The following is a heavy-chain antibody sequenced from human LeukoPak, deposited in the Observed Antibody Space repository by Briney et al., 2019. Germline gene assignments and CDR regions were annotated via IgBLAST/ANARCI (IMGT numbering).Heavy chain of an antibody. CDR3: ANGRGYASLYYFDY. CDR1: GFTFSSYA. Sequence: PGGSLRLSCAASGFTFSSYAMSWVRQAPGKGLEWVSAISGSGGSTYYADSVKGRFTISRDNSKNTLYLQMNSLRAEDTAVYYCANGRGYASLYYFDYWGQGTLVTVSS. CDR2: ISGSGGST. J-gene: IGHJ4*02. V-gene: IGHV3-23*01. D-gene: IGHD5-12*01.